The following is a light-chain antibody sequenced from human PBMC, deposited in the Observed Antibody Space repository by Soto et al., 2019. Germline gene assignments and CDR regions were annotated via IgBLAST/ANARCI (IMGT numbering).Light chain of an antibody. J-gene: IGKJ1*01. CDR2: DAS. Sequence: DIQMTQSPSTLSASVGDTVTVTCRASQSVSGWLAWYQQKPGEAPKLLIYDASALPRGVPSRFRGSGAGTKFTLTLARLQPDDFATYYCQQYETFSGTFGPGTKVEI. V-gene: IGKV1-5*01. CDR1: QSVSGW. CDR3: QQYETFSGT.